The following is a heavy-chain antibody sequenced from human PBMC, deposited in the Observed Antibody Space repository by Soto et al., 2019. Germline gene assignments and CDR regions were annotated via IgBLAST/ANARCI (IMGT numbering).Heavy chain of an antibody. CDR1: GYIFINYG. CDR3: ARDEVPAANWLDR. Sequence: ASVKVSCKAAGYIFINYGITWVRQAPGQGLEWMGWISGYNGNTKYADKLQGRVTMTTDTSTTTAYMELRSLRSDDTAVYYCARDEVPAANWLDRWGQGTLVTVSS. D-gene: IGHD2-2*01. CDR2: ISGYNGNT. V-gene: IGHV1-18*01. J-gene: IGHJ5*02.